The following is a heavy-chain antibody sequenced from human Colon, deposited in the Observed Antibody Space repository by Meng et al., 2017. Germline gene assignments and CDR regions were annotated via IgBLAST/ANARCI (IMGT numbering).Heavy chain of an antibody. Sequence: MHLLGSGGVLVQPGGSLGFSAAASGFTFDDFGMHWVRQGPGKGLEWVSLITWDGGRIYYVDSVKGRVTISRDDSKNTVHLQMNSLTVDDTALYYCATESFAAWGQGTLVTVSS. J-gene: IGHJ5*02. V-gene: IGHV3-43D*04. D-gene: IGHD3-16*02. CDR3: ATESFAA. CDR2: ITWDGGRI. CDR1: GFTFDDFG.